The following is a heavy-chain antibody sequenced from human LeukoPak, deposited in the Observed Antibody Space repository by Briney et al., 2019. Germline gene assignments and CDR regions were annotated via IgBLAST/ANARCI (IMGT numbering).Heavy chain of an antibody. CDR2: ISYDGSNK. V-gene: IGHV3-30*04. J-gene: IGHJ4*02. CDR3: ARGEYGSGSYHIDY. D-gene: IGHD3-10*01. CDR1: GFTFSSYA. Sequence: GGSLRLSCAASGFTFSSYAMHWVRQAPGKGLEWVAVISYDGSNKYYADSVKGRFTISRDNSKNTLYLQMNSLRAEDTAVYYCARGEYGSGSYHIDYWGQGTLVTVSS.